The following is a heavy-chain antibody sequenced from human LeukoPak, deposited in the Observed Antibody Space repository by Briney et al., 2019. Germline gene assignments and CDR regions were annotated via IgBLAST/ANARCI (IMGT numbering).Heavy chain of an antibody. D-gene: IGHD4-17*01. CDR1: GDSISGFY. J-gene: IGHJ6*03. CDR2: ISTSGST. CDR3: ARGLPSYGDEVEYDFYMDV. V-gene: IGHV4-4*07. Sequence: PSETLSLTCTVSGDSISGFYWSWIRQPAGKGLQWIGRISTSGSTKYNPSLKSRVTMSVDKSTNEFSLTVRSVTAADTALYYCARGLPSYGDEVEYDFYMDVWGKGTTVTVSS.